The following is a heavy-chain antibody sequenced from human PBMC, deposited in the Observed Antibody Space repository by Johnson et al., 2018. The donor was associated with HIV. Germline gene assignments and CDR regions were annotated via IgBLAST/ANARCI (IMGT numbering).Heavy chain of an antibody. Sequence: QVQLVESGGGVVQPGRSLRLSCAASGFTFSSYAMHWVRQAPGKGLEWVAVISYDGSKKYYADSVKGRFIISRDNARNTLYLQMNSLRAEDTAVYYCARGGNASGAFDIWGQGTMVTVSS. V-gene: IGHV3-30-3*01. CDR1: GFTFSSYA. D-gene: IGHD4-23*01. CDR3: ARGGNASGAFDI. J-gene: IGHJ3*02. CDR2: ISYDGSKK.